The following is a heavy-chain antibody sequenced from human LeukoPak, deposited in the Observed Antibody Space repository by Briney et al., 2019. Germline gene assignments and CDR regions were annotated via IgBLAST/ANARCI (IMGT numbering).Heavy chain of an antibody. V-gene: IGHV1-69*13. CDR3: ARGGTAMDLDY. CDR1: GGPFSSYA. J-gene: IGHJ4*02. CDR2: IIPIFGTA. D-gene: IGHD5-18*01. Sequence: ASVKVSCKASGGPFSSYAISWVRQAPGQGLEWMGGIIPIFGTADYAQKFQGRVTITADESTSTAYMELSSLRSEDTAVYYCARGGTAMDLDYWGQGTLVTVSS.